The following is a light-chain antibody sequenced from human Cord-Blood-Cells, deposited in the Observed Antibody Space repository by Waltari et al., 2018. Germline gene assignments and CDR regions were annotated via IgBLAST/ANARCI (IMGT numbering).Light chain of an antibody. J-gene: IGKJ4*01. V-gene: IGKV4-1*01. CDR2: WAS. CDR3: QQYYSTPLT. Sequence: DIVMTQSPDSLAVSLCARAPINYKSNQSVLYSSNNKNYLAWYQQKPGQPPKLLIYWASTRESGVPDRFSGSGSGTDFTLTISSLQAEDVAVYYCQQYYSTPLTFGGGTKVEIK. CDR1: QSVLYSSNNKNY.